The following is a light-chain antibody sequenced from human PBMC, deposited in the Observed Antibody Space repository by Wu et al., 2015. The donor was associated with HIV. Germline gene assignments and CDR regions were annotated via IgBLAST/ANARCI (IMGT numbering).Light chain of an antibody. Sequence: ESVLTQSPDTLSLSPGERATLSCRTSQSVNTFLSWYQQRPGQAPRLLIYDASNRAAGIPVRFSGSGSGTDFTLTISRLEPEDFAVYYCQQYDNSPRYSFGQGTKLEIK. CDR1: QSVNTF. CDR3: QQYDNSPRYS. V-gene: IGKV3-20*01. J-gene: IGKJ2*03. CDR2: DAS.